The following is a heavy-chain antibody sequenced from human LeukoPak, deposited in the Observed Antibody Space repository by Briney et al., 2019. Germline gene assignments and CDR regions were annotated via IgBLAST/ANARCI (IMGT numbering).Heavy chain of an antibody. Sequence: GGSLRLSCAASGFTFSSDWMSWVRQAAGKGLEWVANIKQDGSEKYYVDSVKGRFTISRDNAKNSLYLKMNSLRAEDTAVYYCARVLQYFFITNWFDPWGQGTLVTVSS. V-gene: IGHV3-7*04. J-gene: IGHJ5*02. CDR1: GFTFSSDW. CDR2: IKQDGSEK. D-gene: IGHD4-11*01. CDR3: ARVLQYFFITNWFDP.